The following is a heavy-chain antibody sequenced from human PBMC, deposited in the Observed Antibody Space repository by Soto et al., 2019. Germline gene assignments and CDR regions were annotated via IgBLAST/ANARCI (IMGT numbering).Heavy chain of an antibody. CDR1: GGSISSGDYY. V-gene: IGHV4-30-4*01. CDR3: ARATYYDFWSGPPKYYYYGMDV. CDR2: IYYSGST. Sequence: PSETLSLTCTVSGGSISSGDYYWSWIRQPPGKGLEWIGYIYYSGSTYYNPSLKSRVTISVDTSKNQFSLKLSSVTAADPAVYYCARATYYDFWSGPPKYYYYGMDVWGQGTTVTVSS. J-gene: IGHJ6*02. D-gene: IGHD3-3*01.